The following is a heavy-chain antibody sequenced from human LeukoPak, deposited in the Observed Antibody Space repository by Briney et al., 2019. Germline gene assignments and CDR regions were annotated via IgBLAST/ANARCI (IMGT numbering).Heavy chain of an antibody. CDR3: ARAGRYYDSGILDY. D-gene: IGHD3-22*01. J-gene: IGHJ4*02. CDR2: IYYSGST. Sequence: SETLSLTXTVSGGSISSYYWSWIRQPPGKGLEWMGYIYYSGSTNYNPSLKSRVTISVDTSKNQFSLKLSSVTAADTAVYYCARAGRYYDSGILDYWGQGTLVTVSS. V-gene: IGHV4-59*01. CDR1: GGSISSYY.